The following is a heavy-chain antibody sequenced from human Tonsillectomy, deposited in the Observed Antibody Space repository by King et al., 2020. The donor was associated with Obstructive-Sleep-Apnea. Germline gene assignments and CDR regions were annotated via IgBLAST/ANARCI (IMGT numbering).Heavy chain of an antibody. CDR2: IYYSGST. J-gene: IGHJ4*02. CDR1: GGSISSYY. CDR3: ARLGIAVAGTGFDY. D-gene: IGHD6-19*01. Sequence: VQLQESGPGLVKPSETLSLTCTVSGGSISSYYWSWIRQPPGKGLEGIGYIYYSGSTNYNPSLKSRVTISVETSKNQFSLKLSSVTAADTAVYYCARLGIAVAGTGFDYWGQGTLVTVSS. V-gene: IGHV4-59*01.